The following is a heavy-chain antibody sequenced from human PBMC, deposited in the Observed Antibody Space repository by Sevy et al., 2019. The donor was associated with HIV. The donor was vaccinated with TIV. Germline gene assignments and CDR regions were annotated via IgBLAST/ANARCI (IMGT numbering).Heavy chain of an antibody. CDR1: GGSISSYY. CDR3: ARSGATYYDILTGCYPQRWFDP. CDR2: IYYSGST. J-gene: IGHJ5*02. D-gene: IGHD3-9*01. Sequence: SETLSLTCTVSGGSISSYYWSWIRQPPGKGLEWIGYIYYSGSTNYNPSLKSRVTISVDTSKNQFSLKLSSVTAADTAVYYCARSGATYYDILTGCYPQRWFDPWGQGTLVTVSS. V-gene: IGHV4-59*01.